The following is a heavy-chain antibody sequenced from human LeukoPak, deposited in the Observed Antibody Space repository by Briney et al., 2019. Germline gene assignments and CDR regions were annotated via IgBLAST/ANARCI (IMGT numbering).Heavy chain of an antibody. CDR2: INHSGST. J-gene: IGHJ6*02. CDR1: GGSFSGYY. D-gene: IGHD3-10*01. Sequence: SETLSLTCAVYGGSFSGYYLSWIRQPPGKGLEWIGEINHSGSTNYNPSLKSRVTISVDTSKNQFSLKLSSVTAADTAVYYCARGPYNSGSYYSPHYYYYYGMDVWGQGTTVTVSS. CDR3: ARGPYNSGSYYSPHYYYYYGMDV. V-gene: IGHV4-34*01.